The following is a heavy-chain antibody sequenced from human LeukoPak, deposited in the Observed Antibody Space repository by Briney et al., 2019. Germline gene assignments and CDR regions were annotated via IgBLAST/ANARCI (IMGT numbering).Heavy chain of an antibody. D-gene: IGHD3-9*01. J-gene: IGHJ6*02. V-gene: IGHV3-21*01. CDR2: ISSSSSYI. CDR3: ARDLPYYDILTGYYGSDYYYGMDV. CDR1: GFTFSSYS. Sequence: GGSLRLSCATSGFTFSSYSMNWVRQAPGKGLEWVSSISSSSSYIYYADSVKGRFTISRDNAKNSLYLQMNSLRAEDTAVYYCARDLPYYDILTGYYGSDYYYGMDVWGQGTTVTVSS.